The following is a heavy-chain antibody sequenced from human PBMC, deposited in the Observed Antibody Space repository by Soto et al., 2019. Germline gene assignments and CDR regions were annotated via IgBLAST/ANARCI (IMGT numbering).Heavy chain of an antibody. Sequence: EVQLVESGGGLVQPGGSLRLSCAASGFTFSSYNMNWVRQAPGKGLEWVSYISSSRSTIYYADSVKGRFTIYRDNAKNSLYLQMTSLRDEDTAVDYCARESPSRGAGWFDPWGQGTLVTVSS. V-gene: IGHV3-48*02. J-gene: IGHJ5*02. CDR3: ARESPSRGAGWFDP. D-gene: IGHD3-10*01. CDR2: ISSSRSTI. CDR1: GFTFSSYN.